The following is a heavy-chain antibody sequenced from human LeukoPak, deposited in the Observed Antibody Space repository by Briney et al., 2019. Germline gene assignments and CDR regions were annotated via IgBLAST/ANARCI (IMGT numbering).Heavy chain of an antibody. Sequence: SETLSLTCAVSGYFISSGYYWGWIRQPPGKGLEWIGSTHHSGSTYYSPSLKSRVTISADRSKNQFSLRLSSVTAADTAVYYCARTRMARLYYFDYWGQGTLVTVSS. CDR3: ARTRMARLYYFDY. J-gene: IGHJ4*02. D-gene: IGHD2-8*01. CDR1: GYFISSGYY. CDR2: THHSGST. V-gene: IGHV4-38-2*01.